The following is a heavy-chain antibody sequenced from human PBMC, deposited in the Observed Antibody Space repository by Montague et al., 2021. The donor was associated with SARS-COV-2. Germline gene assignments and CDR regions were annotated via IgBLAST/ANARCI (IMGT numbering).Heavy chain of an antibody. J-gene: IGHJ6*02. Sequence: QSGAEAKKPGESLKISCRGSGYSFTSYWIGWVRQMPGKGLEWMGIIYPGDSDIRYSPSFQGQVTISADKSISTAYLQWSSLKASDTGMYYCARPYCSSSSCYYGMDVWGQGTTVTVSS. CDR1: GYSFTSYW. CDR3: ARPYCSSSSCYYGMDV. D-gene: IGHD2-2*01. V-gene: IGHV5-51*01. CDR2: IYPGDSDI.